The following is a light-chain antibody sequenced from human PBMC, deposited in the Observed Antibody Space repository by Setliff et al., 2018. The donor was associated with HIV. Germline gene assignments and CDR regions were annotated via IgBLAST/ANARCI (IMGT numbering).Light chain of an antibody. CDR2: AND. J-gene: IGLJ1*01. Sequence: QSALTQPPSVSGAPGQRVTLSCTGSRSNIGSPYDVHWYQQLPGAAPKLLIYANDNRPSGVPDRFSGSRSGTSASLAIAGLQAEDEADYYCQSYDNILSGYVFGLGPRSPS. V-gene: IGLV1-40*01. CDR3: QSYDNILSGYV. CDR1: RSNIGSPYD.